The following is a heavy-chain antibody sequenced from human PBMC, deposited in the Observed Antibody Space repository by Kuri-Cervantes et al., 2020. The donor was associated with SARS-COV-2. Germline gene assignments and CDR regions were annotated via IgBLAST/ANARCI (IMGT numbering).Heavy chain of an antibody. Sequence: GGSLRLSCAASGFTFSSYEMNWVRQAPGKGLEWVAVISYDGGNKYYADSVKGRFTISRDNSKNTLYLQMNSLRAEDTAVYYCARDRIAASFMDVWGQGTTVTVSS. D-gene: IGHD6-13*01. J-gene: IGHJ6*02. V-gene: IGHV3-30-3*01. CDR1: GFTFSSYE. CDR2: ISYDGGNK. CDR3: ARDRIAASFMDV.